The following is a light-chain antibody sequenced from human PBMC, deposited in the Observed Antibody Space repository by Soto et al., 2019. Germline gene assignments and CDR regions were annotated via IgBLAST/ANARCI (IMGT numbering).Light chain of an antibody. J-gene: IGKJ5*01. V-gene: IGKV3-11*01. CDR3: HQHSNWPPIT. Sequence: EIVLTQSPATLSLSPGERATLSCRASQSISNYVAWYQQKPGQAPRLLIYDASDRATGIPGRFSGSGSGTDFTLTISSLEPEDFAVYYCHQHSNWPPITFGQGTLLEIK. CDR2: DAS. CDR1: QSISNY.